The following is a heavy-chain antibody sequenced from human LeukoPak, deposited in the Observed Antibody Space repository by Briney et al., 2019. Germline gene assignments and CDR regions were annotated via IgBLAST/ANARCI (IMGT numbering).Heavy chain of an antibody. Sequence: GGSLRLSCAASGFTFSSYWMSWVRQAPGKGLEWVANIKQDGSEKYYVDSVKGRFTISRDNAKNSLYLQMNSLRAEDTAVYYCARVGSRSWHPGDYWGQGTLVTVSS. CDR2: IKQDGSEK. CDR3: ARVGSRSWHPGDY. J-gene: IGHJ4*02. D-gene: IGHD6-13*01. CDR1: GFTFSSYW. V-gene: IGHV3-7*01.